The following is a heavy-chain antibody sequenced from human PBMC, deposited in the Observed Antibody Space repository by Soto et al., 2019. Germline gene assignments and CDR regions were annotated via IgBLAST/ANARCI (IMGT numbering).Heavy chain of an antibody. CDR2: IRNKAKSYTS. J-gene: IGHJ6*02. CDR1: GFTFSDHY. V-gene: IGHV3-72*01. D-gene: IGHD4-4*01. CDR3: ARGATVTTNYYYGLDV. Sequence: EVQVVESGGGLVQPGGSLRLSCAASGFTFSDHYMDWVRQAPGKGLEWVGRIRNKAKSYTSEYAASVKGRFTISSDDSKISLYMQMNSLKTEDTAVYYCARGATVTTNYYYGLDVWGQGTTVTVSS.